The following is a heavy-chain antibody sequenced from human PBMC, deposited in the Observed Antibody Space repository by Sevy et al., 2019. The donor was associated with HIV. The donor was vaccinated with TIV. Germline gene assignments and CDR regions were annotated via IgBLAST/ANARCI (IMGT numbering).Heavy chain of an antibody. J-gene: IGHJ4*02. Sequence: GGSLRLSCAASGFTFSSYGMHWVRQAPGKGLEWVAFISYDGSNKYYADSVKGRFTISRDNSKNTLYLQMNSLRAEDTAVYYCAKDKRDGYNYNFDYWGQGTLVTVSS. CDR1: GFTFSSYG. D-gene: IGHD5-12*01. V-gene: IGHV3-30*18. CDR3: AKDKRDGYNYNFDY. CDR2: ISYDGSNK.